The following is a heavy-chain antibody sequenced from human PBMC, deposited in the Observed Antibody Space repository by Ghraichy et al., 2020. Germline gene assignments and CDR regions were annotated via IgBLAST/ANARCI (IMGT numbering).Heavy chain of an antibody. CDR2: IYYSGST. CDR1: GGSIGSYY. CDR3: ARVLTYYDFWSGYYKPSDYFDY. Sequence: SQTLSLTCTVSGGSIGSYYWSWIRQPPGKGLEWIGYIYYSGSTNYNPSLKSRVTISVDTSKNQFSLKLSSVTAADTAVYYCARVLTYYDFWSGYYKPSDYFDYWGQGTLVTVSS. V-gene: IGHV4-59*01. D-gene: IGHD3-3*01. J-gene: IGHJ4*02.